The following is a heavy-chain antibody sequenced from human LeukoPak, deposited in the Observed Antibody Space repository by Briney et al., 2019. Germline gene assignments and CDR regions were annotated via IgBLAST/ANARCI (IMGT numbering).Heavy chain of an antibody. CDR3: ARDLYGSGYFMYYFDY. Sequence: GGYLRLSCAASGFTFSSYGMHWVRQAPGKGLEWVAVIWYDGSNKYYADSVKGRFTISRDNSKNPLYLQMTSLRAEDTAVYYCARDLYGSGYFMYYFDYWGQGTLVTVSS. CDR1: GFTFSSYG. CDR2: IWYDGSNK. J-gene: IGHJ4*02. V-gene: IGHV3-33*01. D-gene: IGHD3-22*01.